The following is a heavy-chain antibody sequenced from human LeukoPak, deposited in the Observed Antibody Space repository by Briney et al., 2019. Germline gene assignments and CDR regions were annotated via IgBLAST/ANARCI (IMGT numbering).Heavy chain of an antibody. CDR3: ARVRQQLVGFGP. CDR1: GDSVSSNSAA. V-gene: IGHV6-1*01. Sequence: SQTLSLTCAISGDSVSSNSAACNWIRQSPSRGLEWLGRTYYRSKWYNDYAVSVKSRITINPDTSKNQFSLQLNSVTPEGTDVYYCARVRQQLVGFGPWGQGTLVTVSS. D-gene: IGHD6-6*01. J-gene: IGHJ5*02. CDR2: TYYRSKWYN.